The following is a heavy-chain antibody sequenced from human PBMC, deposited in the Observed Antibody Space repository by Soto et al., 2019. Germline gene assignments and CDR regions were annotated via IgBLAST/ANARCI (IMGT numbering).Heavy chain of an antibody. J-gene: IGHJ4*02. CDR3: ACGVRWPRHDY. CDR2: IYYSGST. D-gene: IGHD2-21*01. CDR1: GGSISSYY. V-gene: IGHV4-59*01. Sequence: SETLSLTCTVSGGSISSYYWSWIRQPPGKGLEWIGYIYYSGSTNYNPSLKSRVTISVDTSKNQFSLKLSSVTAADTAVYYCACGVRWPRHDYWGQGTLVTVSS.